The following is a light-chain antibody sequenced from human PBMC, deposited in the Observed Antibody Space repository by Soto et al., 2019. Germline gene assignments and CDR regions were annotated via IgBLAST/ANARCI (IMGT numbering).Light chain of an antibody. CDR1: QTISTW. CDR2: DAY. CDR3: QQYESYSPLT. V-gene: IGKV1-5*01. Sequence: DIQVTQSPPTLSASVGDRVTITCRASQTISTWMAWYQQKPGKAPKLLIYDAYSLESGVPSRFSGRRSGTEFTLTIAGLQPEDFATYYCQQYESYSPLTFGGGTKWIS. J-gene: IGKJ4*01.